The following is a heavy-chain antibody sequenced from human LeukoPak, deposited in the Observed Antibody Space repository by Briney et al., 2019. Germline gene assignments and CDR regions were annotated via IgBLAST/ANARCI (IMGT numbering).Heavy chain of an antibody. CDR3: ARLNYYGSGSYSHDY. V-gene: IGHV5-10-1*01. CDR1: GYIFSTYW. CDR2: IDPSDSYT. Sequence: GESLKISCKGSGYIFSTYWISWVRQMAGKGLEWMGRIDPSDSYTKYSPSFQGLVTLSADKSISTAYLQWSSLVASDTAMYYCARLNYYGSGSYSHDYWGQGTLVTVSS. J-gene: IGHJ4*02. D-gene: IGHD3-10*01.